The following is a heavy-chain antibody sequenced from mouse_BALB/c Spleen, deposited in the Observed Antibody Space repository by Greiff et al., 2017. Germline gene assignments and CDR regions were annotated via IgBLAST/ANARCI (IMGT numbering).Heavy chain of an antibody. CDR3: ARAGLLRLRDAMDY. J-gene: IGHJ4*01. V-gene: IGHV1-63*02. Sequence: QVQLQQSGAELVRPGTSVKISCKASGYTFTNYWLGWVKQRPGHGLEWIGDIYPGGGYTNYNEKFKGKATLTADTSSSTAYMQLSSLTSEDSAVYFCARAGLLRLRDAMDYWGQGTSVTVSS. D-gene: IGHD1-2*01. CDR1: GYTFTNYW. CDR2: IYPGGGYT.